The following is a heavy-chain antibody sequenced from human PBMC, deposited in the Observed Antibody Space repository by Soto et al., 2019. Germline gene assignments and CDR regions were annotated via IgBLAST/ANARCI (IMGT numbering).Heavy chain of an antibody. CDR2: IWYDGSNK. J-gene: IGHJ6*02. V-gene: IGHV3-33*01. CDR1: GFTFSSYG. CDR3: AREEMGYCSSTSCYALYGMDV. Sequence: QVQLVESGGGVVQPGRSLRLSCAASGFTFSSYGMHWVRQAPGKGLEWVAVIWYDGSNKYYADSVKGRFTISRDNSKNTLYLQMNSLRAEDTAVYYCAREEMGYCSSTSCYALYGMDVWGQGTTVTVSS. D-gene: IGHD2-2*01.